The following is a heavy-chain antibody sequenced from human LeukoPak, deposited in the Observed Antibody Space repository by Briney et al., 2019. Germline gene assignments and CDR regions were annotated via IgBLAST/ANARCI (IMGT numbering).Heavy chain of an antibody. D-gene: IGHD4-17*01. CDR1: GFTFSSYS. V-gene: IGHV3-21*01. Sequence: TGGSLRLSCAAFGFTFSSYSMNWVRQAPGKGLEWVSSISSSSSYIYYADSVKGRFTISRDNAKNSLYLQMNSLRAEDTAVYYCARGATVTIDYWGQGTLVTVSS. CDR3: ARGATVTIDY. CDR2: ISSSSSYI. J-gene: IGHJ4*02.